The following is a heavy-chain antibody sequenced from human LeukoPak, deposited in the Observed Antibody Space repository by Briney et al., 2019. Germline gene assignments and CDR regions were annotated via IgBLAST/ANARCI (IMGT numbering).Heavy chain of an antibody. D-gene: IGHD1-26*01. CDR1: GGSFSGYY. V-gene: IGHV4-34*01. CDR3: ARIVRGATHLSYYYYYMDV. J-gene: IGHJ6*03. CDR2: INHSGST. Sequence: SETLSLTCAVYGGSFSGYYWSWIRQPPGKGLEWIGEINHSGSTNYNPSLKSRVTISVDTSKNQFSLKLSSVTAADTAVYYCARIVRGATHLSYYYYYMDVWGKGTTVTVSS.